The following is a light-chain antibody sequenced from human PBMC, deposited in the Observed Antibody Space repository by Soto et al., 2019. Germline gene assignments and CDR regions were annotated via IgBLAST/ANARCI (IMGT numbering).Light chain of an antibody. Sequence: QSVLTQPPSVSAAPGQKVTISCSGSSSNIGNNYVSWYQQLPGTAPKLLIYDNNKRPSGIPDRFSGSKSGTSXXLGITGLQTGDEADYYCGTWDSSLSAVVFGGGXXXTVL. CDR1: SSNIGNNY. CDR2: DNN. J-gene: IGLJ2*01. CDR3: GTWDSSLSAVV. V-gene: IGLV1-51*01.